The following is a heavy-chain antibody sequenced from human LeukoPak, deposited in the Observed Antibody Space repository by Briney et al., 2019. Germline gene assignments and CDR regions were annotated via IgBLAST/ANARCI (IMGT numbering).Heavy chain of an antibody. CDR2: INGSGGST. CDR1: GFTFSSYA. J-gene: IGHJ4*02. D-gene: IGHD6-19*01. V-gene: IGHV3-23*01. Sequence: GGSLRLSCAASGFTFSSYAMSWVRQAPGKGLEWVSAINGSGGSTYYADSVKGRLTISRDNSKNTLYLQMNSLRAEDTAVYYCAKDRGYSSGWFAGTFDYWGQGTLVTVSS. CDR3: AKDRGYSSGWFAGTFDY.